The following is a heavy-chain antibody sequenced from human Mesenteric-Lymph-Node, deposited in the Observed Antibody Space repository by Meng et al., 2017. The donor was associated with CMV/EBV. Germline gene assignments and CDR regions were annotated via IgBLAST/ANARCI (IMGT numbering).Heavy chain of an antibody. V-gene: IGHV3-23*01. J-gene: IGHJ3*01. CDR3: AKQTVVATTGAFDV. CDR1: GLILNIHA. Sequence: GSLRLSCAASGLILNIHAMGWVRQAPGEGLEWVSSISGSGGETYYADSVKGRFTVSRDNSKNMVYLQMNSLRPEDTALYYCAKQTVVATTGAFDVWGQGTAVTVSS. CDR2: ISGSGGET. D-gene: IGHD2-15*01.